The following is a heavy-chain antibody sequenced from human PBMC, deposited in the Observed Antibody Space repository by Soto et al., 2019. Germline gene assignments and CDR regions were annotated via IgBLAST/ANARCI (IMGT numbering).Heavy chain of an antibody. V-gene: IGHV1-69*01. J-gene: IGHJ4*02. Sequence: QAQLVQSGAEVKKPGSSVKVSCKASGGTLSNYAINWVRQAPEQGLEWMGDITPMFGRPNYAQKFQGRVTITADDSTSTAYMELSSLRSEDTALYYCAREVSVHTPVFGHWGQGTLVTVSS. D-gene: IGHD2-2*01. CDR3: AREVSVHTPVFGH. CDR2: ITPMFGRP. CDR1: GGTLSNYA.